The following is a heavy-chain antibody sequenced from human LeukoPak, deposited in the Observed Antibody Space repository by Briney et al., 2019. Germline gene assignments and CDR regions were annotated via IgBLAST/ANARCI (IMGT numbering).Heavy chain of an antibody. CDR2: IYYSGSS. V-gene: IGHV4-39*01. CDR3: ARLAQGSGTYGFDY. J-gene: IGHJ4*02. Sequence: SETLSLTCTVSGGSISSSNYYWGWVRQPPGKGLEWIATIYYSGSSYYNPSLKSRVTISVDTSKNQFSLKLCSVTAADTALYYCARLAQGSGTYGFDYWGQGTLVTVSS. D-gene: IGHD3-10*01. CDR1: GGSISSSNYY.